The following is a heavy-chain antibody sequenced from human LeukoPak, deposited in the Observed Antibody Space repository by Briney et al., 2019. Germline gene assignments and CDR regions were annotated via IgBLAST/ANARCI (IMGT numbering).Heavy chain of an antibody. D-gene: IGHD2-15*01. J-gene: IGHJ5*02. CDR1: GGSISDTSYY. CDR3: ARQECNGGSCYSRAIWFDP. Sequence: PSETLSLTCNVSGGSISDTSYYWGWIRQPPGKGLERIGSIYHTGTTYYSPSLKSRVTISVHTSKNQFSLKLSSVTAADTAVYYCARQECNGGSCYSRAIWFDPWGQGTLVTVSS. V-gene: IGHV4-39*01. CDR2: IYHTGTT.